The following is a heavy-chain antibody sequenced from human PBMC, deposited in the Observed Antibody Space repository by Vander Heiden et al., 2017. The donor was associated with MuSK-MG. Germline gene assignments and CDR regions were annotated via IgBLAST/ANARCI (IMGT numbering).Heavy chain of an antibody. CDR1: GGAFSPYW. Sequence: QVQPQQWGAGLLKPSETLSLTCGVSGGAFSPYWWGWIRQSPGRGLEWIGEVNHRGGTNYNPSLKSRVTMSVDTTRNRVSLELTSVIAADTAVYYCAGGGLVGGSYYYFEHWGQGTLVTVSS. J-gene: IGHJ4*02. V-gene: IGHV4-34*02. D-gene: IGHD2-15*01. CDR3: AGGGLVGGSYYYFEH. CDR2: VNHRGGT.